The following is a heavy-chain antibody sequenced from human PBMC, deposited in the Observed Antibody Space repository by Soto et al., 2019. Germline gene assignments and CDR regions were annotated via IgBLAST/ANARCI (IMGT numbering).Heavy chain of an antibody. CDR3: ARDQCSGGSCYSPFYYYYGMDV. V-gene: IGHV3-30-3*01. CDR2: ISYDGSNK. J-gene: IGHJ6*02. D-gene: IGHD2-15*01. Sequence: GGSLRLSCAASGFTFSSYAMHWVRQAPGKGLEWVAVISYDGSNKYYADSVKGRFTISRDNSKNTLYLQMNSLRAEDTAVYYCARDQCSGGSCYSPFYYYYGMDVWGQGTTVTVSS. CDR1: GFTFSSYA.